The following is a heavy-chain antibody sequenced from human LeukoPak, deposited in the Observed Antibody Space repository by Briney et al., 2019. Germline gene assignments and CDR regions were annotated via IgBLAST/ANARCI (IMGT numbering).Heavy chain of an antibody. CDR2: IYYSGST. CDR1: GGSISSHY. V-gene: IGHV4-59*11. Sequence: SETLSLTCTVSGGSISSHYWTWIRRPPGKGLEWIGYIYYSGSTNYNPSLKSRVTISVDTSKNQFSLKLSSVTAADTAVYYCARESPAGLDYWGQGTLVTVSS. CDR3: ARESPAGLDY. J-gene: IGHJ4*02. D-gene: IGHD2-2*01.